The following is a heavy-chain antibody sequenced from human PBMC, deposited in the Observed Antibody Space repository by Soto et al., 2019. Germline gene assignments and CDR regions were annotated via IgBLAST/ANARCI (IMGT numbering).Heavy chain of an antibody. J-gene: IGHJ6*02. D-gene: IGHD3-9*01. Sequence: EVQLVESGGGLVQPGGSLRLSCAASGFTFSSYAMHWVRQAPGKGLEHVSVISSNGGSTYYANSVKGRFTISRDNSKNTLYLQMGSLRAEDMAVYYCARAIWETYGMDVWGQGTTVTVSS. CDR2: ISSNGGST. CDR3: ARAIWETYGMDV. V-gene: IGHV3-64*01. CDR1: GFTFSSYA.